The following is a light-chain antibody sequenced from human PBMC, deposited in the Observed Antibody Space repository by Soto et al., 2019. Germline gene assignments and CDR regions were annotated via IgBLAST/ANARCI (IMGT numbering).Light chain of an antibody. V-gene: IGKV1-9*01. J-gene: IGKJ5*01. Sequence: IQLTQSPSSLSASVGDRVTITCRASQGISRSLAWYQQKPGKAPRLLIHAASTLQSGVPSRFRGSGSGTDFTLTISSLQPEDFATYYCQHLNSYPFTFGQGARLENK. CDR1: QGISRS. CDR3: QHLNSYPFT. CDR2: AAS.